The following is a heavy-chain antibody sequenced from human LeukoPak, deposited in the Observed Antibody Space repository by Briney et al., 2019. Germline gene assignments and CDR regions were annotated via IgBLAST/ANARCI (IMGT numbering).Heavy chain of an antibody. CDR1: GFTVSSNY. CDR2: IYSGGST. V-gene: IGHV3-66*01. J-gene: IGHJ6*02. CDR3: ARDYEGCSGGSCNTGGTYYYGMDV. Sequence: SGGSLRLSCAASGFTVSSNYMSWVRQAPGKGLEWVSVIYSGGSTYYADSVKGRFTISRDNSKNTLYLQMNSPRAEDTAVYYCARDYEGCSGGSCNTGGTYYYGMDVWGQGTTVTVSS. D-gene: IGHD2-15*01.